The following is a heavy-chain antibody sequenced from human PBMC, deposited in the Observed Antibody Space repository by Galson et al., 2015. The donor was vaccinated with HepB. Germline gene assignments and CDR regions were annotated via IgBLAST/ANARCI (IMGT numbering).Heavy chain of an antibody. CDR2: IKQDGSEK. Sequence: SLRLSCAASGFTFSSYWMSWVRQAPGKGLEWVANIKQDGSEKYYVDSVKGRFTISGDNAKNSLYLQMNSLRAEDTAVYYCAREGAYYCSGGSCYSGGDAFDIWGQGTMVTVSS. CDR3: AREGAYYCSGGSCYSGGDAFDI. CDR1: GFTFSSYW. J-gene: IGHJ3*02. V-gene: IGHV3-7*03. D-gene: IGHD2-15*01.